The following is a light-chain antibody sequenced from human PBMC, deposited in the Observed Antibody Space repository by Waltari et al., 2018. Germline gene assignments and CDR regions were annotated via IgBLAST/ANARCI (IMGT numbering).Light chain of an antibody. CDR2: AAS. CDR3: QQSYSTPT. V-gene: IGKV1-39*01. Sequence: DIQMTQSPSSLSASVGDRVTITCRASQSISSYLNWYQQKPGKVPKLLIYAASSLQIGVPSRFSGSGSGTDFSLTISSLQPEDFATYYCQQSYSTPTFGRGTKVEIK. CDR1: QSISSY. J-gene: IGKJ1*01.